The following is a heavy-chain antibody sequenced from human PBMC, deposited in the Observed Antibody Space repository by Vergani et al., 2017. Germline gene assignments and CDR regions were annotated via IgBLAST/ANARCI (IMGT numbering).Heavy chain of an antibody. CDR3: ARGARRCTSTSCYRVWYFDL. J-gene: IGHJ2*01. V-gene: IGHV4-34*01. D-gene: IGHD2-2*02. CDR1: GGSLSGYY. Sequence: QVQLQESGPGLLKPSETLSLTCAVYGGSLSGYYWSWIRQPPGKGLEWIGEINHSGSTNYNPSVKSRVTISVDTSRNQFSLLSSVTAADTAVYYCARGARRCTSTSCYRVWYFDLWGRGVLVTVSS. CDR2: INHSGST.